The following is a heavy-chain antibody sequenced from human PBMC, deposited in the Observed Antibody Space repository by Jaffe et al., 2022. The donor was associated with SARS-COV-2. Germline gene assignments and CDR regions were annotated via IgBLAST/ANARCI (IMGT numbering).Heavy chain of an antibody. V-gene: IGHV4-39*01. Sequence: QLQLQESGPGLVKPSETLSLTCTVSGGSISSSSYYWGWIRQPPGKGLEWIGSIYYSGSTYYNPSLKSRVTISVDTSKNQFSLKLSSVTAADTAVYYCARTYSSGWTWKDYFDYWGQGTLVTVSS. D-gene: IGHD6-19*01. CDR3: ARTYSSGWTWKDYFDY. CDR1: GGSISSSSYY. CDR2: IYYSGST. J-gene: IGHJ4*02.